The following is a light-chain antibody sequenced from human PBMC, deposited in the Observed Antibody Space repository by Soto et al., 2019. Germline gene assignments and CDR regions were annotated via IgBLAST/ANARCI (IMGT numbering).Light chain of an antibody. V-gene: IGKV1-5*03. CDR3: QQYPTYSGT. CDR1: QSISTW. Sequence: DIQMTQSPSTLSASVGDRVTITCRASQSISTWLAWYQQKPGTAPKLLIYRASNLESGVPSRFSGSGSGTEFTLTISSLQPDDFATYYCQQYPTYSGTFGPGTKVDIK. CDR2: RAS. J-gene: IGKJ3*01.